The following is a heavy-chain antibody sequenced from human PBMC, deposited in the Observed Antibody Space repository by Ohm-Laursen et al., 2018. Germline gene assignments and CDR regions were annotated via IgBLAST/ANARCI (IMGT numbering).Heavy chain of an antibody. D-gene: IGHD5/OR15-5a*01. CDR1: GFTFSTYA. CDR2: ISGSGGST. J-gene: IGHJ4*02. Sequence: SLRLSCAASGFTFSTYAMTWVRQAPGKGLEWVSAISGSGGSTYYAGSVKGRFTISRDNSKNTLYLQMNSLRAEDTAVYYCARCLFPAAHPKCDNWGQGTLVTVSP. V-gene: IGHV3-23*01. CDR3: ARCLFPAAHPKCDN.